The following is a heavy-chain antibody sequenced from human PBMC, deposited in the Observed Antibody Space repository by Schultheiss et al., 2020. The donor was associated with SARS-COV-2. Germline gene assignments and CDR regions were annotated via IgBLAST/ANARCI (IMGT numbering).Heavy chain of an antibody. V-gene: IGHV3-7*01. J-gene: IGHJ4*02. D-gene: IGHD6-19*01. Sequence: GGSLRLSCAASGFTFSSYWMSWVRQAPGKGLEWVANIKQDGSEKYYVDSVKGRFTISRDNAKNSLYLQMNSLRAEDTAVYYCARVKYSSGWSPFDYWGQGTLVTVSS. CDR1: GFTFSSYW. CDR3: ARVKYSSGWSPFDY. CDR2: IKQDGSEK.